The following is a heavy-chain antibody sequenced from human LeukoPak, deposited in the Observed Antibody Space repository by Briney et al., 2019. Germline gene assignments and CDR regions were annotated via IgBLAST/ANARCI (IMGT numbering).Heavy chain of an antibody. CDR3: ARSGLRDMDY. V-gene: IGHV3-48*04. Sequence: GGSLRLSCAASGITFSSYSMNWVRQAPGKGLEWVSYISGRSSTLYYADSVNGRFTISRDNAKKSVYLHMNSLRAENTAVYYCARSGLRDMDYWGQGTLVTVSS. J-gene: IGHJ4*02. CDR1: GITFSSYS. CDR2: ISGRSSTL. D-gene: IGHD2-21*01.